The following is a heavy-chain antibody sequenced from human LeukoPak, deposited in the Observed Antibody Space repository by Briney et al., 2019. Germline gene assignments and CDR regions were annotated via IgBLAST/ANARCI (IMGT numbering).Heavy chain of an antibody. D-gene: IGHD1-26*01. Sequence: ASVKVSCKASGYTFTSYYMHWVRQAPGQGLEWMGIINPSGGSTSYAQKFQGRVTITRDTSASTAYMELSSLRSEDTAVYYCARAGSGSYCYDYWGQGTLVTVSS. CDR1: GYTFTSYY. CDR3: ARAGSGSYCYDY. CDR2: INPSGGST. J-gene: IGHJ4*02. V-gene: IGHV1-46*01.